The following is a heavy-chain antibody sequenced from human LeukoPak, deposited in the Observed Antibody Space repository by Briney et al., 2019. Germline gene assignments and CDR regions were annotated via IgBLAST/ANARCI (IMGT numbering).Heavy chain of an antibody. J-gene: IGHJ3*02. V-gene: IGHV1-18*01. CDR3: ARELSGSYPDAFDI. CDR2: ISAYNGNT. CDR1: GYTFTSYG. Sequence: ASVKVSCKASGYTFTSYGISWVRQAPGQGLEWMGWISAYNGNTNYAQKLQGRVTMTTDTSTSTAYMELRSLRSDDTAVYYCARELSGSYPDAFDIWGQGTMVTVSS. D-gene: IGHD1-26*01.